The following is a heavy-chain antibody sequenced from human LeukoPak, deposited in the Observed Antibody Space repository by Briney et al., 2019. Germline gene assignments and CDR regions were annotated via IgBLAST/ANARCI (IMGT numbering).Heavy chain of an antibody. CDR1: GFTVSSNH. CDR2: LYSGGNT. V-gene: IGHV3-66*01. Sequence: GGSLRLSCAASGFTVSSNHMSWVRQAPGKGLEWVSVLYSGGNTNYADSVKGRFTISRDNAKNSLYLQMNSLRAEDTAVYYCAARGYWGQGTLVTVSS. J-gene: IGHJ4*02. CDR3: AARGY.